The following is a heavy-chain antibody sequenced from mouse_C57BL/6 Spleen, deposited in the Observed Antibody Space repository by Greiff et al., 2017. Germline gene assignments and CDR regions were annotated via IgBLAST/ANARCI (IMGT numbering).Heavy chain of an antibody. J-gene: IGHJ3*01. CDR3: ASPSLYDVPWFAY. V-gene: IGHV14-2*01. CDR2: IDPEDGET. Sequence: VQLQQSGAELVKPGASVKLSCTASGFNIKDYYMHWVKQRTEQGLEWIGRIDPEDGETKSAPKFQGKATITADTSSNTAYLQLSSLTSEDTAVYYCASPSLYDVPWFAYWGQGTLVTVSA. D-gene: IGHD2-12*01. CDR1: GFNIKDYY.